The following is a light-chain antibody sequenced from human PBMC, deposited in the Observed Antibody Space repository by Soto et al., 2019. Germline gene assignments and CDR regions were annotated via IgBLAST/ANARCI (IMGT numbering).Light chain of an antibody. Sequence: DIQMTQSPSTLSASVGDRVTITCRASQRIAVWLAWYQQKPGKAPKLLIYQASRLESGVPSRFSGSGSGTEFTLTISSLQPDDFATYYCQQHQTYSTFGQGTKVDI. CDR2: QAS. V-gene: IGKV1-5*03. J-gene: IGKJ1*01. CDR3: QQHQTYST. CDR1: QRIAVW.